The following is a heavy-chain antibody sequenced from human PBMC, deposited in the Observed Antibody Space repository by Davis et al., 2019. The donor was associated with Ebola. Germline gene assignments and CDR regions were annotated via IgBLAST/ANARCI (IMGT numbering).Heavy chain of an antibody. J-gene: IGHJ4*02. CDR1: GGSFSGYY. CDR3: ALGYFGQDPLDF. D-gene: IGHD3-9*01. Sequence: PSETLSLTCTVYGGSFSGYYWTWVRQPPGKGLEWIGEINRGVITHYNPSLHSRVTISVETSKRQISLKLSSVTAADTAMYYCALGYFGQDPLDFWGQGAMVTVSS. CDR2: INRGVIT. V-gene: IGHV4-34*01.